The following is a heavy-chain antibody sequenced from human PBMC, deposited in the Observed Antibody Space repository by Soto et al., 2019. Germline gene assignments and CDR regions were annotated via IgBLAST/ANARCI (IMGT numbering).Heavy chain of an antibody. D-gene: IGHD5-12*01. CDR1: GFTFSSYG. CDR3: ATGDGYNYSAFDI. CDR2: ISYDGSNK. Sequence: SLRLSCAASGFTFSSYGMHWVRQAPGKGLEWVAVISYDGSNKYYADSVKGRFTISRDNSKNTLYLQMNSLRAEDTAVYYCATGDGYNYSAFDIWGQGTMVTVSS. V-gene: IGHV3-30*03. J-gene: IGHJ3*02.